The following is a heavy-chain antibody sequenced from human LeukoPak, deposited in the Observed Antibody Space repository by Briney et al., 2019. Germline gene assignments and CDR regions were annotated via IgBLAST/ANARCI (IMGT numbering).Heavy chain of an antibody. J-gene: IGHJ4*02. CDR2: ISSSGSTI. CDR3: ARPRYQAARHFDY. Sequence: GGSLRLSCAASGFTFSDYYMSWIRQAPGKGLGWVSYISSSGSTIYYADSVKGRFTISRDNAKNSLYLQMNSLRAEDAAVYYCARPRYQAARHFDYWGQGTLVTVSS. D-gene: IGHD6-6*01. CDR1: GFTFSDYY. V-gene: IGHV3-11*04.